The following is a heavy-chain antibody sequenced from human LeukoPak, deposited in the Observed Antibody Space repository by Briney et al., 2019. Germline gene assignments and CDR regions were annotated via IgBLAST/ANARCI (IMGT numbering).Heavy chain of an antibody. D-gene: IGHD4-23*01. Sequence: PGGSLRLSCAASGFTFSTYSMNWVRQAPGKGLEWVSYISSSSSSTYYADSVRGRFTISRDNAKNSLYLQMNNLRTEDTALYFCAKDIGKLLPRWYFDLWGRGTLVTVSS. V-gene: IGHV3-48*04. J-gene: IGHJ2*01. CDR3: AKDIGKLLPRWYFDL. CDR2: ISSSSSST. CDR1: GFTFSTYS.